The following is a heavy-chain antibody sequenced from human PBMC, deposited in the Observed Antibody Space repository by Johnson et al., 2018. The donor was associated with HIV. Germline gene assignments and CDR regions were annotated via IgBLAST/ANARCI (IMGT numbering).Heavy chain of an antibody. Sequence: VQLVESGGGLVQPGRSLRLSCAASGFTFDDYAMHWVRQPPGKGLEWVSGISWNSGSIGHQDSVKGRFTISRDNAKNSLYLQMNNFRPEDTALYYCVRSYSRTFDIWGQGTMVTVSS. V-gene: IGHV3-9*01. CDR2: ISWNSGSI. D-gene: IGHD2-21*01. J-gene: IGHJ3*02. CDR1: GFTFDDYA. CDR3: VRSYSRTFDI.